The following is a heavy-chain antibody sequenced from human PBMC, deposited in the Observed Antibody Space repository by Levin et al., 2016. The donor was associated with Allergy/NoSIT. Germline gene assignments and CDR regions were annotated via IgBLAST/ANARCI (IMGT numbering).Heavy chain of an antibody. CDR1: GFTLSSYW. Sequence: GGSLRLSCAASGFTLSSYWMSWVRQAPGKGLEWVANIRQDGSQKYYVDSVKGRFSISRDNAKNSLYLQMNSLRAEDTAVYYCATDPDGPIVGPTARGGDYWGQGTPVTVSS. J-gene: IGHJ4*02. V-gene: IGHV3-7*01. D-gene: IGHD1-26*01. CDR2: IRQDGSQK. CDR3: ATDPDGPIVGPTARGGDY.